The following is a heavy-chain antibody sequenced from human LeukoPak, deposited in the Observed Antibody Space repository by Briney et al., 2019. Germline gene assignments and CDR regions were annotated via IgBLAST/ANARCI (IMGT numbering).Heavy chain of an antibody. CDR1: GFSFNDYP. V-gene: IGHV3-43*02. D-gene: IGHD1-14*01. Sequence: PGGSLRLSCVASGFSFNDYPMHWVRQAPGKGLEWVSLISGDGSVTYYADSVKGRFTISRDNSKNSLYLQMNSLRVEVSALYYCATGSQPGTTFDYWGQGTLVTASS. J-gene: IGHJ4*02. CDR3: ATGSQPGTTFDY. CDR2: ISGDGSVT.